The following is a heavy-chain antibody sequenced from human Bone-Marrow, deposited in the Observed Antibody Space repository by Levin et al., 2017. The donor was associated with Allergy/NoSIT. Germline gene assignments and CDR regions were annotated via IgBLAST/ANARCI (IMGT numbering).Heavy chain of an antibody. CDR2: IKQDGSEK. J-gene: IGHJ6*02. CDR3: ARDGGGGGSTSWPFSDYYYYYGMDV. V-gene: IGHV3-7*01. Sequence: GESLKISCAASGFTFSSYWMSWVRQAPGKGLEWVANIKQDGSEKYYVDSVKGRFTISRDNAKNSLYLQMNSLRAEDTAVYYCARDGGGGGSTSWPFSDYYYYYGMDVWGQGTTVTVSS. D-gene: IGHD2-2*01. CDR1: GFTFSSYW.